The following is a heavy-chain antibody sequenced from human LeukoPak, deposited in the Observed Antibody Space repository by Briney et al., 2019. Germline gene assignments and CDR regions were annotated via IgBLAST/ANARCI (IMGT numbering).Heavy chain of an antibody. CDR1: GGTFSSYA. V-gene: IGHV1-69*13. J-gene: IGHJ6*04. CDR2: IIPIFGTA. CDR3: ARVRGYCNSTSCSSPYYYYGMDV. Sequence: SVKVSCKASGGTFSSYAISWVRQAPGQGLERMGGIIPIFGTANYAQKFQGRVTITADESTSTAYMELSSLRSEDTAVYYCARVRGYCNSTSCSSPYYYYGMDVWGKGTTVTVSS. D-gene: IGHD2-2*01.